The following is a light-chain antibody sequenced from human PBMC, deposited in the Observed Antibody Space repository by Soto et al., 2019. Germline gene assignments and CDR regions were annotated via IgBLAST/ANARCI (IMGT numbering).Light chain of an antibody. V-gene: IGKV3D-20*01. CDR1: QSVSSNY. CDR3: QQYGTSPQWT. Sequence: EIVLTQSPATLSLSPGKRATLSCGASQSVSSNYLAWYQQKPDLAPRLLIYDASSRATGIADRFRGSGSGTDFTLTISRLEPEDFAVSYCQQYGTSPQWTFGQGTKVEFK. CDR2: DAS. J-gene: IGKJ1*01.